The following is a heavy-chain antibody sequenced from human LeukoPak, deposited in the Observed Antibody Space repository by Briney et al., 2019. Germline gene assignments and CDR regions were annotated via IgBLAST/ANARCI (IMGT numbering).Heavy chain of an antibody. J-gene: IGHJ4*02. Sequence: GGSLRLSCAASGFTFSSYGIHWVRQTPGKGLEWVAVISYDGSDKSYADSVKGRFTISRDNSKSTLYLQMNSLRAEDTAVYYCARGRLTSSWYYFDYWGQGTLVTVSS. D-gene: IGHD6-19*01. CDR3: ARGRLTSSWYYFDY. CDR1: GFTFSSYG. CDR2: ISYDGSDK. V-gene: IGHV3-30*03.